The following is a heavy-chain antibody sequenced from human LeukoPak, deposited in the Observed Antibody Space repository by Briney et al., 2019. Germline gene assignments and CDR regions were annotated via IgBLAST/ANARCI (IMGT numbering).Heavy chain of an antibody. Sequence: GGSLRLSCAASGFTFSDYYMSWIRQAPGKGLEWVSYISSSGSTIYYADSVKGRFTISRDNAKNSLYLQMNSLRAEDTAVYYCAREAPSYYYYYYMDVWGKGTTVTISS. J-gene: IGHJ6*03. CDR1: GFTFSDYY. CDR3: AREAPSYYYYYYMDV. CDR2: ISSSGSTI. V-gene: IGHV3-11*01.